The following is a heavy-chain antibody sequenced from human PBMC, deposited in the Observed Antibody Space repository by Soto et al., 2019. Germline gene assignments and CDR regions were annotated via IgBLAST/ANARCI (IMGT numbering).Heavy chain of an antibody. J-gene: IGHJ4*02. CDR1: GFTFSSYG. D-gene: IGHD6-19*01. CDR3: AKGQWLALLDY. V-gene: IGHV3-30*18. CDR2: ISYDGSNK. Sequence: PGGSMRLSCAASGFTFSSYGMHWVRQAPGKGLEWVAVISYDGSNKYYADSVKGRFTISRDNSKNTLYLQMNSLRAEDTAVYYCAKGQWLALLDYWGQGTLVTVSS.